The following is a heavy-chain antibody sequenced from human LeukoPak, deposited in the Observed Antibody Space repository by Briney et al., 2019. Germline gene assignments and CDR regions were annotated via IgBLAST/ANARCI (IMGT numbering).Heavy chain of an antibody. CDR3: ARELDYGSGRPR. Sequence: SVKVSCKASGGTFSSYAISWVRQAPGQGLEWMGRIIPILGIANYAQKFQGRVTITADKSTSTAYMELSSLRSEDTAVYYCARELDYGSGRPRWGQGTLVTVSS. CDR2: IIPILGIA. J-gene: IGHJ4*02. V-gene: IGHV1-69*04. D-gene: IGHD3-10*01. CDR1: GGTFSSYA.